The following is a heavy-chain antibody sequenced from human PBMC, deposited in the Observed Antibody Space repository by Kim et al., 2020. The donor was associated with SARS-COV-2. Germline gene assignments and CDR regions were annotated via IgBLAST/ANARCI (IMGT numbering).Heavy chain of an antibody. CDR3: AKRHDSTGYSAGN. V-gene: IGHV3-23*01. J-gene: IGHJ4*02. CDR1: GFTFSIYA. CDR2: ISGSGGST. Sequence: GGSLRLSCAASGFTFSIYAMSWVRQAPGKGLEWVSSISGSGGSTYYADSVKGRFTISRDNSKNTLFLQMNSLRAEDTAVYYCAKRHDSTGYSAGNWGQGTLVTVSS. D-gene: IGHD3-22*01.